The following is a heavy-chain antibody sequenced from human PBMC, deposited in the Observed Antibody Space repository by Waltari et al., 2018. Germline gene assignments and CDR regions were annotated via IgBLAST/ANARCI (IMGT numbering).Heavy chain of an antibody. Sequence: QVQVVQSGAEVKKPGASVKVSCKTSGYTFTAYYIHWMRQVPGQGLEWMGGCNPNGGGTIYARNFQGRVTITKDTSITTVYMELTRLTSDDTAIYDCVRARGNYDSGDYWGRGTLVTVSS. J-gene: IGHJ4*02. D-gene: IGHD3-10*01. V-gene: IGHV1-2*02. CDR1: GYTFTAYY. CDR3: VRARGNYDSGDY. CDR2: CNPNGGGT.